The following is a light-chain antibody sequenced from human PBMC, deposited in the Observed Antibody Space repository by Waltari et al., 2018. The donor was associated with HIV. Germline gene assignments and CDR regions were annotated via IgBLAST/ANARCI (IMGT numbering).Light chain of an antibody. V-gene: IGLV2-14*01. CDR2: DVT. CDR1: RSDVGGYNY. Sequence: QSALTQPASVSGSPGQSITISCTGTRSDVGGYNYVSWYQQHPCKATRLVVYDVTNRPSRVPNRFSGSKSGNTASLTIAGLQAGDEADYYCSSYTSSNTYVFGTGTKVTVL. J-gene: IGLJ1*01. CDR3: SSYTSSNTYV.